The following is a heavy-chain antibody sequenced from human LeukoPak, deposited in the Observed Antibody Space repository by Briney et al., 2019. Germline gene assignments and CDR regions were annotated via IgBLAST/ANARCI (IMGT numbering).Heavy chain of an antibody. Sequence: GGSLRLSCAASGFTFDDYAMHWVRQAPGKGLEWVSGITWNSDNIEYADSVKGRFTISRDNAKNSLYLQMNSLRVEDTAVYYCATYNWNYGSGFDYWGQGTLVTVSS. J-gene: IGHJ4*02. CDR3: ATYNWNYGSGFDY. V-gene: IGHV3-9*01. CDR1: GFTFDDYA. D-gene: IGHD1-7*01. CDR2: ITWNSDNI.